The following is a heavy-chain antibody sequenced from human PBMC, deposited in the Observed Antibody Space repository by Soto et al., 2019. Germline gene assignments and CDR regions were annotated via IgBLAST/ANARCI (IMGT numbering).Heavy chain of an antibody. J-gene: IGHJ6*02. CDR3: AKDRSTDYYYGMDV. Sequence: PGGSLRLSCAASGFTFSSYAMSWVRQAPGKGLEWVAVISYDGSNKYYADSVKGRFTISRDNSKNTLYLQMNSLRAEDTAVYYCAKDRSTDYYYGMDVWGQGTTVTVSS. D-gene: IGHD4-17*01. V-gene: IGHV3-30*18. CDR2: ISYDGSNK. CDR1: GFTFSSYA.